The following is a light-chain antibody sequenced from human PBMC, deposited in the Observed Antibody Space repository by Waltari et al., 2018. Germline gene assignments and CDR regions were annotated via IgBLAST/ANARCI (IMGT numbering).Light chain of an antibody. V-gene: IGLV2-8*01. Sequence: QSALTQPPSASGSPGQSVTLSCPGTTSDVCAYHYVSGYQQPPGKAPKLMIFEVSDRPSGVPDRFSGSKSGNTASLTVSGLQVDDEADYYCSAYTGRSWVFGGGTKLTVL. CDR2: EVS. CDR3: SAYTGRSWV. J-gene: IGLJ3*02. CDR1: TSDVCAYHY.